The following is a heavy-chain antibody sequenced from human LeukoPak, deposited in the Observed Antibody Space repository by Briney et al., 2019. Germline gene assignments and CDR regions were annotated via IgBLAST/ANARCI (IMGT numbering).Heavy chain of an antibody. CDR1: GYTFTGYY. Sequence: ASVTVSCKASGYTFTGYYMHWVRQAPGQGLEWMGWINPNSGGTNYAQNLQGRVTMTRDTSISTAYMELSRLRSDDTAVYYCARTVGSSWEGYFQHWGQGTLVTVSS. J-gene: IGHJ1*01. V-gene: IGHV1-2*02. CDR2: INPNSGGT. CDR3: ARTVGSSWEGYFQH. D-gene: IGHD6-13*01.